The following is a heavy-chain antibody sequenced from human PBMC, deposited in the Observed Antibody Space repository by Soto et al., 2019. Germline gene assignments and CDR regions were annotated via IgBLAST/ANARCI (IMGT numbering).Heavy chain of an antibody. CDR1: GFTFSSYA. CDR3: ARGDRGGSVSPASYYYSGLDV. Sequence: DVQLLESGGDLVQPGGSLRLSCAASGFTFSSYAMSWVRQAPGKGLEWVSSVSAGGDMTYYSDSVKGRFTISRDNSNNALFLQMNSLRAEDTALYYCARGDRGGSVSPASYYYSGLDVWGQGTTVTVSS. CDR2: VSAGGDMT. J-gene: IGHJ6*02. D-gene: IGHD2-15*01. V-gene: IGHV3-23*01.